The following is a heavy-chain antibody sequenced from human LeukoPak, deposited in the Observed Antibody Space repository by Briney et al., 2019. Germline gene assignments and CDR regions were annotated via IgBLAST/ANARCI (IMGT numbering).Heavy chain of an antibody. Sequence: GGSLRLSCTASGFTFGDYAMSWVRQAPEKGLEWVGFIRSKAYGGTTEYAASVKGRFTISRDDSKSIAYLQMNSLKTEDTAVYYCTRDRPHIVVVPALHYMDVWGKGTTVTVSS. CDR3: TRDRPHIVVVPALHYMDV. J-gene: IGHJ6*03. CDR2: IRSKAYGGTT. V-gene: IGHV3-49*04. D-gene: IGHD2-2*01. CDR1: GFTFGDYA.